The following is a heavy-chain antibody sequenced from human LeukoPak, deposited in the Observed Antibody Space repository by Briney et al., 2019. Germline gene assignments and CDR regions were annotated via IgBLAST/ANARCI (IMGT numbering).Heavy chain of an antibody. J-gene: IGHJ6*03. Sequence: GGSLRLSCAASGFSFSSYEMNWVRQAPGKGRGWVSYIGSTTNSIYYADSVKGRFTISRDNAKKSLHLQMNSLRAEDTAVYYCARDEYSGLYYYMDVWGKGTTVTVSS. V-gene: IGHV3-48*03. CDR2: IGSTTNSI. CDR1: GFSFSSYE. D-gene: IGHD5-12*01. CDR3: ARDEYSGLYYYMDV.